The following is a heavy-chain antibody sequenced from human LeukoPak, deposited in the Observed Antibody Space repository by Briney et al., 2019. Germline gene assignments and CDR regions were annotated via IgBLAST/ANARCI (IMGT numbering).Heavy chain of an antibody. CDR3: ATEGCSSTSCYVDY. Sequence: GRSLRLSCAASGFTFSSYAISWVRQAPGKGLECVSTIRGSAVGTYYADSLKGRFTISRENYKNTMYLQMNRLRVADAAVYYCATEGCSSTSCYVDYWGQGTLVTVSS. CDR2: IRGSAVGT. J-gene: IGHJ4*02. V-gene: IGHV3-23*01. D-gene: IGHD2-2*01. CDR1: GFTFSSYA.